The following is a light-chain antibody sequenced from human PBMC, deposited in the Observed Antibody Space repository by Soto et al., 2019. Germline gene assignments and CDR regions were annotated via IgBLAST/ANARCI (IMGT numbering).Light chain of an antibody. J-gene: IGKJ1*01. Sequence: EIVLTQSPGTLSLSPGERASLSCRASQSCISIYLAWYQHIAGQAPTLLINHASRRAPGIPDTFSGSGSGTDFTLTISSLQSEDFAVYYCHCYNTWPTFGQGTKVDIK. V-gene: IGKV3D-20*02. CDR2: HAS. CDR1: QSCISIY. CDR3: HCYNTWPT.